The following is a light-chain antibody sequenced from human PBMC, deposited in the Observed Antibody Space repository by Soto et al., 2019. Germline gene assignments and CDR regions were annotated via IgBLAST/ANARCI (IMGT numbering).Light chain of an antibody. CDR3: SSYAGTNTDYV. J-gene: IGLJ1*01. CDR2: EVS. CDR1: SSDVGSYNY. V-gene: IGLV2-8*01. Sequence: QSVVTQPPSASGSPGQSVTISCTGTSSDVGSYNYVSWYQQHPGKVPKLMIYEVSKRPSGVPDRFSGSKSGNTASLTVSGLQAEDEADYYCSSYAGTNTDYVFGTGTKVTV.